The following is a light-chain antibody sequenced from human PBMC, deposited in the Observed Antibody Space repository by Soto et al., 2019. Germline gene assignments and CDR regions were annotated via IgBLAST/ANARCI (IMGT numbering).Light chain of an antibody. CDR2: GTA. V-gene: IGKV3-15*01. Sequence: IVLKLSPVSLSLSPGERATLSCRAPQSVSSNLAWYHEKRGQAPRLLLYGTATRATGIPARCCGSGCGTEYTPPTSSLQSPDDSVNYYRQYSNWHPNTFGQGTRVEIK. CDR3: RQYSNWHPNT. J-gene: IGKJ5*01. CDR1: QSVSSN.